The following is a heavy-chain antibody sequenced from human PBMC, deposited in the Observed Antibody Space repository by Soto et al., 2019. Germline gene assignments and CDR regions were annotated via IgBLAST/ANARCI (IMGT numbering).Heavy chain of an antibody. CDR2: IYYSGST. V-gene: IGHV4-59*04. D-gene: IGHD3-10*01. J-gene: IGHJ5*02. CDR1: GGNISSYY. Sequence: SETLSLTCTVSGGNISSYYWSWIRQPPGKGLEWIGYIYYSGSTYYNPSLKSRVTISVDTSKNQFSLKLSSVTAADTAVYYCARHRTSEKYYYGSGSPAGWFDPWGQGTLVTVSS. CDR3: ARHRTSEKYYYGSGSPAGWFDP.